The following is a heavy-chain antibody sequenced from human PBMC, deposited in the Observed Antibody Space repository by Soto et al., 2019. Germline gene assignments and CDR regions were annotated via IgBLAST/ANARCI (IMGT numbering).Heavy chain of an antibody. D-gene: IGHD1-20*01. Sequence: SVKVSCKASGYTFTSYGISWVRQAPGQGLEWMGWISAHNDSTNYAQKLQGRVTLTTDTSTSIAYMELRSLRSDDTAVYYCTRGPISGTNWFDPWGHGTLVTVSS. V-gene: IGHV1-18*01. CDR2: ISAHNDST. CDR1: GYTFTSYG. CDR3: TRGPISGTNWFDP. J-gene: IGHJ5*02.